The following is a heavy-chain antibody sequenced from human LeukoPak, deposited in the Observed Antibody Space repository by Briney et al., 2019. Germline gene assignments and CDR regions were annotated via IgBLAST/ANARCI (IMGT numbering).Heavy chain of an antibody. CDR1: GGSFSGYY. D-gene: IGHD3-10*01. V-gene: IGHV4-34*01. J-gene: IGHJ6*04. CDR2: INHSGST. CDR3: ARGAYYYGSGSSVSSGMDV. Sequence: SEPLSLTCAVYGGSFSGYYWSWIRQPPGKGLEWIGEINHSGSTNYNPSLKSRVTISVDTSKNQFSLKLSSVTAADTAVYYCARGAYYYGSGSSVSSGMDVWGKGTTVTVSS.